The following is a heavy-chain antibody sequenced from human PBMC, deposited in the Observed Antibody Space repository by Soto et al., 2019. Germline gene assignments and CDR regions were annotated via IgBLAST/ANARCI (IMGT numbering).Heavy chain of an antibody. D-gene: IGHD6-13*01. CDR2: IIPIFGTA. CDR1: GGTFSSYA. Sequence: QVQLVQSGAEVKKPGSSVKVSCKASGGTFSSYAISWVRQAPGQGLEWMGGIIPIFGTANYAQKFQGRVTITADESTSTAYMELSSLRSEDTAVYYCARDRIAAGGTSSGSEYFQHWGQGTLVTVSS. CDR3: ARDRIAAGGTSSGSEYFQH. V-gene: IGHV1-69*12. J-gene: IGHJ1*01.